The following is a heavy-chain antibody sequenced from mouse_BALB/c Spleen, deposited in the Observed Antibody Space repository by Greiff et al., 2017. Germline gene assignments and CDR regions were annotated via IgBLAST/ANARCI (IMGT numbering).Heavy chain of an antibody. CDR1: GYTFTSYW. CDR3: TSYDYDGEVYFDY. V-gene: IGHV1-5*01. CDR2: IYPGNSDT. D-gene: IGHD2-4*01. Sequence: VQLQQSGTVLARPGASVKMSCKASGYTFTSYWMHWVKQRPGQGLEWIGAIYPGNSDTSYNQKFKGKAKLTAVTSTSTAYMELSSLTNEDSAVYYCTSYDYDGEVYFDYWGQGTTLTVSS. J-gene: IGHJ2*01.